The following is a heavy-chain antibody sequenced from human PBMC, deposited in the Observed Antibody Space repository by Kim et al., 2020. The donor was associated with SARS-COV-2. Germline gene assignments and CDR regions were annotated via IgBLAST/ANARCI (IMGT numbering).Heavy chain of an antibody. CDR3: TTEIEGYDSTQGAFDI. V-gene: IGHV3-15*01. CDR1: GFTFSNAW. D-gene: IGHD3-22*01. J-gene: IGHJ3*02. CDR2: IKSKTDGGTT. Sequence: GGSLRLSCAASGFTFSNAWMSWVRQAPGKGLEWVGRIKSKTDGGTTDYAAPVKGRFTISRDDSKNTLYLQMNSLKTEDTAVYYCTTEIEGYDSTQGAFDIWGQGTMVTVSA.